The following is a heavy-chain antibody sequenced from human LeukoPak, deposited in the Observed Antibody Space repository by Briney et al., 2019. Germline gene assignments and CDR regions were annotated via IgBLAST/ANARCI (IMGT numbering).Heavy chain of an antibody. J-gene: IGHJ5*02. D-gene: IGHD2-15*01. Sequence: SETLSLTCSVSGGSISSGSYYWSWIRQPAGKGLEWIGRIYTSGSTNYNPSLKSRVTISVDTSKNQFSLKLSSVTAADTAVYYCASGGGPRFDPWGQGTLVTVSS. CDR1: GGSISSGSYY. CDR3: ASGGGPRFDP. CDR2: IYTSGST. V-gene: IGHV4-61*02.